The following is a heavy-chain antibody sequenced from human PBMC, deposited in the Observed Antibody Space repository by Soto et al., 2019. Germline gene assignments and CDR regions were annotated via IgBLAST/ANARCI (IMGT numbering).Heavy chain of an antibody. CDR1: GGSISSSNL. J-gene: IGHJ6*02. Sequence: TSETLSLTCAVSGGSISSSNLWSWVRQPPGKGLEWIGEIYHSGSTNYNPSLKSRVTISVDKSKNQFSLKLSSVTAADTAVYYCARDYPPPDLGRIAAAGFNYYYGMDVWGQGTTVTVSS. CDR2: IYHSGST. CDR3: ARDYPPPDLGRIAAAGFNYYYGMDV. D-gene: IGHD6-13*01. V-gene: IGHV4-4*02.